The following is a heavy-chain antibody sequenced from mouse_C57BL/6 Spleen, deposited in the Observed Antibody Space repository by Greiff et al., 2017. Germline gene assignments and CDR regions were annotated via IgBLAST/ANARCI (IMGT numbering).Heavy chain of an antibody. CDR2: FYPGSGSI. J-gene: IGHJ2*01. Sequence: QVQLKQSGAELVKPGASVKLSCKASGYTFTEYTIHWVKQRSGQGLEWIGWFYPGSGSIKYNEKFKDKATLTADTSSSTVYMERSRLTSEDSAVYFGARHEERKGPEGYYFDYWGQGTTLTVSS. CDR3: ARHEERKGPEGYYFDY. CDR1: GYTFTEYT. V-gene: IGHV1-62-2*01.